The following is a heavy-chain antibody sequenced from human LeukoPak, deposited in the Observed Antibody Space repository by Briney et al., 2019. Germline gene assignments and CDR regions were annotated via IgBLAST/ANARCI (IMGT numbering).Heavy chain of an antibody. V-gene: IGHV1-2*06. J-gene: IGHJ4*02. D-gene: IGHD3-22*01. Sequence: ASVKVSCKASGHTFTGYYMHWVRQAPGQGLEWMGRINPNSGGTNYAQKFQGRVTMTRDTSISTAYMELSRLRSDDTAVYYCASLQGDYDSSGTDYWGQGTLVTVSS. CDR1: GHTFTGYY. CDR2: INPNSGGT. CDR3: ASLQGDYDSSGTDY.